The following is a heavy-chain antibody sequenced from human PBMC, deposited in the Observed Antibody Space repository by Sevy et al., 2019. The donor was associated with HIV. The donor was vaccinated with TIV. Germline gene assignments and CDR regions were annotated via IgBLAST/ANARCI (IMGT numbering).Heavy chain of an antibody. Sequence: GGSLRLSCAASGFIFSGYNMHWVRQAPGKGLEWVSSISTSSTYIYQADSVKGRFTISRDNAQNSVYLQMNSLRVEDTALYYGARGSCIGGSCHTGYHGMDVWGQGTTVTVSS. J-gene: IGHJ6*02. CDR2: ISTSSTYI. V-gene: IGHV3-21*06. CDR3: ARGSCIGGSCHTGYHGMDV. D-gene: IGHD2-15*01. CDR1: GFIFSGYN.